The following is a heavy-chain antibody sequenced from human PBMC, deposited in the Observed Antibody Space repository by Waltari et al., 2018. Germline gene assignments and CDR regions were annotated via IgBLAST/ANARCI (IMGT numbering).Heavy chain of an antibody. Sequence: QVQLQESGPGLVKPSETLSLTCTVSGDSINNYYWSWVRQSPGKGLEWIASIYKRGTTNYNPSLKSRVTIAGDTAKNHLSLKLNSVTAAETAVYYCARKLGGWFDPWGQGTLVTVSS. V-gene: IGHV4-59*01. J-gene: IGHJ5*02. D-gene: IGHD3-16*01. CDR2: IYKRGTT. CDR3: ARKLGGWFDP. CDR1: GDSINNYY.